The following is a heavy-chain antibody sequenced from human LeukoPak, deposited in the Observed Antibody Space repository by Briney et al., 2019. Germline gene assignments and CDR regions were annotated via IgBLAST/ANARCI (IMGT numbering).Heavy chain of an antibody. J-gene: IGHJ3*02. V-gene: IGHV3-33*01. D-gene: IGHD5-12*01. Sequence: GKSLRLSCAASGFTFSSYGMHWVRQAPGRGLEWAAVIWNDGSHKYYADSVKGRFTISRDNSKNTLYLQMNSLRAEDTAVYYCARLSGYEKGYVFDIWGQGTMVTVSS. CDR2: IWNDGSHK. CDR1: GFTFSSYG. CDR3: ARLSGYEKGYVFDI.